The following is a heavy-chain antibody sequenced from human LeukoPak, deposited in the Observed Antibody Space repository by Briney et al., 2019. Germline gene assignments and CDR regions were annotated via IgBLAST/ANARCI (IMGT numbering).Heavy chain of an antibody. CDR2: ISGSGGST. CDR1: GITLSNYG. D-gene: IGHD3-22*01. Sequence: GGSLRLSCAVSGITLSNYGMSWVRQAPGKGLEWVAGISGSGGSTNYAESVKGRFTVSRDNRKNTLFLQMNSLTAGDTAVYFCAKRGVVIRVILVGFHKEAYYFDSWGQGALVTVSS. J-gene: IGHJ4*02. CDR3: AKRGVVIRVILVGFHKEAYYFDS. V-gene: IGHV3-23*01.